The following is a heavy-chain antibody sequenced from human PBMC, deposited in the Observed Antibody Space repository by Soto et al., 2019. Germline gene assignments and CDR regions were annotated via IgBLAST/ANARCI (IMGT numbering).Heavy chain of an antibody. CDR1: GGTFSSYT. CDR2: IIPILGIA. V-gene: IGHV1-69*08. J-gene: IGHJ4*02. Sequence: QVQLVQSGAEVKKPGSSVKVSCKASGGTFSSYTISWVRQAPGQGLEWMGRIIPILGIANYAQKFQGRVTITADKSTSTAYMELSSLRSEDTAVYYCARDSLGPAGSYFDYWGQGTLVTVSS. D-gene: IGHD2-15*01. CDR3: ARDSLGPAGSYFDY.